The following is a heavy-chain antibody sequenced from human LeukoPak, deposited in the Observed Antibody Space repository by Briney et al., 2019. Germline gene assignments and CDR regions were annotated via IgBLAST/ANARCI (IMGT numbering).Heavy chain of an antibody. J-gene: IGHJ4*02. Sequence: GASVKVSCKPSGGPFSSYAISWVRQAPGQGLEWMGWISAYNGNTNYAQKLQGRVTMTTDTSTSTAYMELRSLRSDDTAVYYCARVIATYYDSSGCIGDWGQGTLVTVSS. D-gene: IGHD3-22*01. CDR2: ISAYNGNT. CDR1: GGPFSSYA. V-gene: IGHV1-18*01. CDR3: ARVIATYYDSSGCIGD.